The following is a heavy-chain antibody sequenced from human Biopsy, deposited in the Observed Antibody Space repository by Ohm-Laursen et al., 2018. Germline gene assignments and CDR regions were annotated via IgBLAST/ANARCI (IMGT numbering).Heavy chain of an antibody. CDR2: IFYSANT. CDR3: ARLGSGDYFPTFFDF. V-gene: IGHV4-31*03. J-gene: IGHJ4*02. Sequence: SETLSLTCTVSGVSINGGRYYWNWIRHHPGKGLEWIGNIFYSANTYYNPSLKSRVTISVDTSKNQFSLKLSSATAADTAVYYCARLGSGDYFPTFFDFWGQGALVTVS. CDR1: GVSINGGRYY. D-gene: IGHD5-12*01.